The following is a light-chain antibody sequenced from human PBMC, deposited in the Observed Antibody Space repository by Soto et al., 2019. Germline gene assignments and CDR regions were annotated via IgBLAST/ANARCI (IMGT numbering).Light chain of an antibody. V-gene: IGKV3-20*01. J-gene: IGKJ1*01. Sequence: EMILTQSPGTLSLSPGERATLSCRASQTGESRYVAWYQQRPGQAPRLLIYGVSIRATGIPDRFSGSGSGTDFTLTISGLEPEDSAIYFCQHFGFPQWTFGQGTKVEIK. CDR2: GVS. CDR1: QTGESRY. CDR3: QHFGFPQWT.